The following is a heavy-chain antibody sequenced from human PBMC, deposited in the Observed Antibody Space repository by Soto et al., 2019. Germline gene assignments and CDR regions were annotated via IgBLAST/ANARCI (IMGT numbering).Heavy chain of an antibody. CDR3: ARNPGFCGGGSCPFGF. Sequence: SETLSLTCTVSGDSISSYYWSWIRQPPGKGLEWIGYIYYSGSTNYNPSLKSRVTISVDTSKNQFSLKLSSVTAADTAVYYCARNPGFCGGGSCPFGFWGQGTLVTVSS. CDR2: IYYSGST. J-gene: IGHJ4*02. V-gene: IGHV4-59*08. D-gene: IGHD2-15*01. CDR1: GDSISSYY.